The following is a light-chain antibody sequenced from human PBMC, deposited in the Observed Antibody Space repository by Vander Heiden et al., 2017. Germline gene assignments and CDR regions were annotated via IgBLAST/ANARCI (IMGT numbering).Light chain of an antibody. CDR3: MQSLQSRT. V-gene: IGKV2-28*01. CDR1: QSLLHRSGYYY. CDR2: MGS. J-gene: IGKJ1*01. Sequence: DIVMTQPPLSLSVTPGEQASISCRSSQSLLHRSGYYYLDWYLQKPGQPPQLLIYMGSDRASGVPDRFSGSGAGTDFTLKISKVEAEDAGVYYCMQSLQSRTFGPGTKVEIK.